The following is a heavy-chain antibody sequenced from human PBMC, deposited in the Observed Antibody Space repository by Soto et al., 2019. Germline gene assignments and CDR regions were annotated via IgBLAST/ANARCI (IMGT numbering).Heavy chain of an antibody. J-gene: IGHJ4*02. V-gene: IGHV3-66*01. CDR1: GFAVSANY. CDR2: IYSGGDT. CDR3: ATRMTTAPY. D-gene: IGHD4-17*01. Sequence: EAHLVGSGGGLVQPGGSMRLSCAASGFAVSANYLSWVRQATGKGLEWVSLIYSGGDTDYADSVRGRFTISRDNSKNTLYRQITSLNSEDTAVYYCATRMTTAPYWGQGALVNVSS.